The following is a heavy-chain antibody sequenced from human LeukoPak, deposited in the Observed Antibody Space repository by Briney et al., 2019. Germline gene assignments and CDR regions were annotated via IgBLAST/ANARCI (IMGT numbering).Heavy chain of an antibody. CDR1: GYTFTSYG. V-gene: IGHV1-18*01. Sequence: ASVKVSCKASGYTFTSYGISWVRQAPGQGLEWMGWISAYNGNTNYAQKLQGRVTMTTDTSMSTAYMELRSLRSDDTAVYYCAREPYYYGSGSYLAPDYWGQGTLVTVSS. CDR3: AREPYYYGSGSYLAPDY. J-gene: IGHJ4*02. CDR2: ISAYNGNT. D-gene: IGHD3-10*01.